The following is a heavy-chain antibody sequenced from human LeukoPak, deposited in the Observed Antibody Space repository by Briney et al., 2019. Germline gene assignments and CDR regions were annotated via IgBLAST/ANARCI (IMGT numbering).Heavy chain of an antibody. Sequence: SETLSLTCAVYGGSFSGYYWGRIRQPPGKGLEWIGEINRGGDTNYNPFLKSRATISIDTSRNYFSLKLSSVTAADTAVYYCARGRGTGSYFHDWGQGTLVTVSS. J-gene: IGHJ4*03. CDR2: INRGGDT. V-gene: IGHV4-34*01. CDR1: GGSFSGYY. CDR3: ARGRGTGSYFHD. D-gene: IGHD3/OR15-3a*01.